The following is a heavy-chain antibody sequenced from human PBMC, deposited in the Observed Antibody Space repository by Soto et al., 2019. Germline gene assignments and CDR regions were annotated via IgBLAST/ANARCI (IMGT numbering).Heavy chain of an antibody. D-gene: IGHD1-26*01. Sequence: LRLSCAASGFTFSSYGMHWVRQAPGKGLEWVAVISYDGSNKYYADSVKGRFTISRDNSKNTLYLQMNSLRAEDTAVYYCAKDNGRRELLTFAFDYWGQGTLVTVSS. V-gene: IGHV3-30*18. CDR2: ISYDGSNK. CDR3: AKDNGRRELLTFAFDY. CDR1: GFTFSSYG. J-gene: IGHJ4*02.